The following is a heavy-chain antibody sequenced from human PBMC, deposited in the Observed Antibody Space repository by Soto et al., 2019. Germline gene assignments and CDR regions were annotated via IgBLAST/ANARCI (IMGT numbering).Heavy chain of an antibody. CDR1: GFTFSSYW. D-gene: IGHD3-10*01. V-gene: IGHV3-74*01. Sequence: GGSLRLSCAASGFTFSSYWMHWVRQAPGKGPVWVSRINSDGSSTSYADSVKGRFTISRDNAKNTLYLQMNSLRAEDTAVYYCARSPGVCFGELKAYYYYYGMDVWGQGTTVTVSS. CDR2: INSDGSST. CDR3: ARSPGVCFGELKAYYYYYGMDV. J-gene: IGHJ6*02.